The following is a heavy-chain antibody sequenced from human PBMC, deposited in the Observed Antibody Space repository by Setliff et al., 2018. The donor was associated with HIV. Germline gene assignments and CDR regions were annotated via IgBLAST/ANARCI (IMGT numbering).Heavy chain of an antibody. CDR2: ITNDVSAT. Sequence: GGSLRLSCVVSGFTFSHYGMHWVRQAPGKGLVWVSRITNDVSATTYADFVKGRFTISRDNSKNTLYLQMNSLRVEDTAVYYCARETMYDSRGYLSHYFDYWGQGTPVTVSS. V-gene: IGHV3-74*01. J-gene: IGHJ4*02. D-gene: IGHD3-22*01. CDR3: ARETMYDSRGYLSHYFDY. CDR1: GFTFSHYG.